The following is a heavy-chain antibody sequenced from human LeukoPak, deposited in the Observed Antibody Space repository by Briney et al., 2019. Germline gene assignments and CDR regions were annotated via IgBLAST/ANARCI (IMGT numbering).Heavy chain of an antibody. CDR1: GGSFSGYY. D-gene: IGHD5-18*01. J-gene: IGHJ3*02. CDR3: AIKVIGIQLWSVI. CDR2: INHSGST. Sequence: PSETLSLTCAVYGGSFSGYYWSWIRQPPGKGLEWIGEINHSGSTNYNPSLKSRVTISVDTSKNQFSLKLSSVTAADTAVYYCAIKVIGIQLWSVIWGQGTMVTVSS. V-gene: IGHV4-34*01.